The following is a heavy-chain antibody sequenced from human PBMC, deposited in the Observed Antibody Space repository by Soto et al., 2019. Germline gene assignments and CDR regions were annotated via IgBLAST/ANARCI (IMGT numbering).Heavy chain of an antibody. CDR2: ISGSGGST. D-gene: IGHD3-3*01. V-gene: IGHV3-23*01. CDR3: AKDITIFGVVIIRYFQH. Sequence: GGSLRLSCAASGFTFSSYAMSWVRQAPGKGLEWVSAISGSGGSTYYADSVKGRFTISRDNSKNTLYLQMNSLRAEDTAVYYCAKDITIFGVVIIRYFQHWGQGTLVTVSS. CDR1: GFTFSSYA. J-gene: IGHJ1*01.